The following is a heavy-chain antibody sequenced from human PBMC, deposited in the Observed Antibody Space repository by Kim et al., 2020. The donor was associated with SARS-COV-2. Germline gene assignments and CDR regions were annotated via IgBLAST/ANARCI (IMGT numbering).Heavy chain of an antibody. Sequence: SETLSLTCAVYGGSFSGYYWSWIRQPPGKGLEWIGEINHSGSTNYNPSLKSRVTISVDTSKNQFSLKLSSVTAADTAVYYCARGPRGATLWRYYGMDVWGQGTTVTVSS. CDR3: ARGPRGATLWRYYGMDV. CDR1: GGSFSGYY. D-gene: IGHD1-26*01. J-gene: IGHJ6*02. V-gene: IGHV4-34*01. CDR2: INHSGST.